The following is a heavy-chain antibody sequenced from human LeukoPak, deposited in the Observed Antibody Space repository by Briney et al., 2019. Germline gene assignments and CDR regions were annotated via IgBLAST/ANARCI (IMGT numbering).Heavy chain of an antibody. V-gene: IGHV4-59*01. J-gene: IGHJ5*02. CDR3: ARNYDFWSGYYEA. Sequence: SETLSLTCTASGGSISSYYWSWIRQPPGKGLEWIGYIYYSGSTNYNPSLKSRVTISVDTSKNQFSLKLSSVTAADTAVYYCARNYDFWSGYYEAWGQGTLVTVSS. CDR2: IYYSGST. D-gene: IGHD3-3*01. CDR1: GGSISSYY.